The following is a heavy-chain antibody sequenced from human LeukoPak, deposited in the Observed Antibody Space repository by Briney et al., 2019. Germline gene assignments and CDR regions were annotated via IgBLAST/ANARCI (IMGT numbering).Heavy chain of an antibody. CDR3: AKNVYRYYDFWSGYYGYFDY. CDR1: GFTFSSYG. J-gene: IGHJ4*02. Sequence: SGGSPRLSCAASGFTFSSYGMRWVSQAPGKGLEWVAFIRYDGSNKYYADSVKGRFTIPRDNSKNTLYLQMNSLRAEDTAVYYCAKNVYRYYDFWSGYYGYFDYWGQGTLVTVSS. V-gene: IGHV3-30*02. CDR2: IRYDGSNK. D-gene: IGHD3-3*01.